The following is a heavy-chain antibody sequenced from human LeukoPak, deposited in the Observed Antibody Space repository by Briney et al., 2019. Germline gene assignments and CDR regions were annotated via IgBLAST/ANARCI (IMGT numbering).Heavy chain of an antibody. Sequence: ASVKVSCKASGYTFTSYGIGWVRQAPGQGLEWMGWIHPSTGNPAYAQGFTGRFVFSLDTSVSTTYMEISSLKAEDTAVYSCARAFQSLGGLSLPDYWGQGTLVTVSS. CDR2: IHPSTGNP. V-gene: IGHV7-4-1*02. CDR1: GYTFTSYG. CDR3: ARAFQSLGGLSLPDY. D-gene: IGHD3-16*02. J-gene: IGHJ4*02.